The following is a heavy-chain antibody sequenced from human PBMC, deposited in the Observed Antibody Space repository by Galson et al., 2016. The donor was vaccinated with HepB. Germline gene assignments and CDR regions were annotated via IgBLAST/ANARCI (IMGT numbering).Heavy chain of an antibody. D-gene: IGHD6-19*01. CDR2: IGSSGSTT. CDR1: GFTFSEYY. J-gene: IGHJ5*02. V-gene: IGHV3-11*04. CDR3: ARGRYSSGWANWFDP. Sequence: SLRLSCAASGFTFSEYYMSWIRQAPGKGLEWVSYIGSSGSTTFYADSVKGRFTISRDNAKNSLYLQMNSLRAEDTAVYYCARGRYSSGWANWFDPWGQGTLVIVSS.